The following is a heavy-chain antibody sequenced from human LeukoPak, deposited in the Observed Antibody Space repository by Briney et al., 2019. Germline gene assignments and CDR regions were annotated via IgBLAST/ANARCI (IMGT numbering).Heavy chain of an antibody. Sequence: ASVTVSCKVSGYTLTELSMHWVRQAPGQGLEWMGGFDPEDGETIYEQKFQGRVTMTEDTSTDTAYMELSSLRSEDTAVYYCATDTRVPAAMVYYYYYGMDVWGQGTTVTVSS. D-gene: IGHD2-2*01. J-gene: IGHJ6*02. CDR3: ATDTRVPAAMVYYYYYGMDV. CDR2: FDPEDGET. CDR1: GYTLTELS. V-gene: IGHV1-24*01.